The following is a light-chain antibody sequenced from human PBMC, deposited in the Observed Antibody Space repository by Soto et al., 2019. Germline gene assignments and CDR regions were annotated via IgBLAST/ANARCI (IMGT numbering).Light chain of an antibody. V-gene: IGKV4-1*01. CDR3: LQYYSVPLT. Sequence: DIVMTQSPDSLPVSLGEMATVICKYSQSVLDCSSTNNHLAWYQQKPGQDPKLLIYWASARKSGVADRFSGSGSWTDFTRTINNLQAEYVAVYYCLQYYSVPLTFGGGTRVAIK. J-gene: IGKJ4*01. CDR2: WAS. CDR1: QSVLDCSSTNNH.